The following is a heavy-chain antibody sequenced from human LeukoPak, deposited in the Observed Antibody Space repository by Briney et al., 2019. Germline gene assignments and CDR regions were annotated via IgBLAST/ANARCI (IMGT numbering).Heavy chain of an antibody. J-gene: IGHJ4*02. D-gene: IGHD3-22*01. V-gene: IGHV4-30-4*01. CDR3: ARAGWGYYDSSGYSSPVFDY. Sequence: SQTLSVTCTVSGGSISSGDYYWSWIRQPPGKGLEWIGYIYYSGSTYYNPSLKSRVTISVDTSKNQFSLKLSSVTAADTAVYYCARAGWGYYDSSGYSSPVFDYWGQGTLVTVSS. CDR1: GGSISSGDYY. CDR2: IYYSGST.